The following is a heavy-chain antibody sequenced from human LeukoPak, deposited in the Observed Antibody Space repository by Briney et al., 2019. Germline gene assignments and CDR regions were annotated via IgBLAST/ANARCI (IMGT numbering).Heavy chain of an antibody. Sequence: GSSVKVSCKASGGTFSSYAISWVRQAPGQGLEWMGRIIPIFGTANYAQKFQGRVTITTDESTSTAYKELSSLRSEDAAVYYCARERYYYDSSGNMIDYWGQGTLVTVSS. D-gene: IGHD3-22*01. V-gene: IGHV1-69*05. J-gene: IGHJ4*02. CDR3: ARERYYYDSSGNMIDY. CDR1: GGTFSSYA. CDR2: IIPIFGTA.